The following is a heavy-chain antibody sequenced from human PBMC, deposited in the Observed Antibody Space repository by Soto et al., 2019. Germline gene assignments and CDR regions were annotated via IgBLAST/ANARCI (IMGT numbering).Heavy chain of an antibody. CDR3: ASLRVLSGMDV. Sequence: GGSLRLSCAASGFPFSSFEMNWVRQAPGKGLEWISYIGSTGSIIYYADSVKGRFIISRDNAKKSLYLQMNSLRAEDTAVYYCASLRVLSGMDVWGQGTTVTVSS. CDR2: IGSTGSII. CDR1: GFPFSSFE. D-gene: IGHD3-3*01. V-gene: IGHV3-48*03. J-gene: IGHJ6*02.